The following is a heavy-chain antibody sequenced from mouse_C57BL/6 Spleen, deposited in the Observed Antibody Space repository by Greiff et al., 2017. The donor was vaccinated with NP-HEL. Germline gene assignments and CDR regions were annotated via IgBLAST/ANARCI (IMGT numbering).Heavy chain of an antibody. CDR3: ASREITTVVATPMDY. Sequence: VQLQQSGAELMKPGASVKLSCKATGYTFTGYWIEWVKQRPGHGLEWIGEILPGSGSTNYNEKFKGKATFTADPSSNTAYMQLSSLTTEDSAIYYCASREITTVVATPMDYWGQGTSVTVSS. J-gene: IGHJ4*01. D-gene: IGHD1-1*01. V-gene: IGHV1-9*01. CDR1: GYTFTGYW. CDR2: ILPGSGST.